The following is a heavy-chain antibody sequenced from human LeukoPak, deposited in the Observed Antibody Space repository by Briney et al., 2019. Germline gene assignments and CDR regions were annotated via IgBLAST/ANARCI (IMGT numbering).Heavy chain of an antibody. V-gene: IGHV3-7*01. CDR3: ARRPYGSGSYYSPFDP. J-gene: IGHJ5*02. CDR2: IKQDGSEK. CDR1: GFTFSSYW. D-gene: IGHD3-10*01. Sequence: GGSLRLSCAASGFTFSSYWMSWVRQAPGKGLEWVANIKQDGSEKYYVDSVKGRFTISRDNDKNSLYLQMKSLRAEDTAVYYCARRPYGSGSYYSPFDPWGQGTLVTGSS.